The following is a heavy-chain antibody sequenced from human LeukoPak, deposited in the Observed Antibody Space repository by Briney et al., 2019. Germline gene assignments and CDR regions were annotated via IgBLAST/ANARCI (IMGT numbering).Heavy chain of an antibody. J-gene: IGHJ4*02. V-gene: IGHV3-15*01. CDR1: GFTFSNAW. D-gene: IGHD4-17*01. Sequence: GGSLRLSCAASGFTFSNAWMSWVRQAPGKGLEWVGRIKSKTDGGTTDYAAPVKGRFTISRDDSKNTLYLQMNSLKTEDTAVYYYTTGESGSGQIAYGDYGAYFDYWGQGTLVTVSS. CDR3: TTGESGSGQIAYGDYGAYFDY. CDR2: IKSKTDGGTT.